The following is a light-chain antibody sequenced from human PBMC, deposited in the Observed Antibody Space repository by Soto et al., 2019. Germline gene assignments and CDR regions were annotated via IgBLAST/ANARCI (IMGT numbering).Light chain of an antibody. V-gene: IGLV1-44*01. CDR3: AAWDDSLNAVV. Sequence: QSALTQPASVSGSAGQSITISCSGTMRDVGAYNLVSWYQQHPGTAPKLLIYTNNQRPSGVPDRFSGSKSGTSASLAISGLRSEDEADFYCAAWDDSLNAVVFGGGTKLTVL. CDR2: TNN. CDR1: MRDVGAYN. J-gene: IGLJ2*01.